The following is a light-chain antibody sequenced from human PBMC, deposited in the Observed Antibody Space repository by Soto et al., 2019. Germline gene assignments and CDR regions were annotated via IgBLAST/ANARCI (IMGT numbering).Light chain of an antibody. CDR3: SSYAGSSNV. Sequence: QSVLTQPASVSGSPGQSITISCTGTSSDVGGYNYVSWYQQHPGKAPKLMICEVSNRPSGVSNRFSGSKSGNTASLTVSGLQAEDEADYYCSSYAGSSNVFGTGTKVTVL. CDR1: SSDVGGYNY. J-gene: IGLJ1*01. V-gene: IGLV2-14*01. CDR2: EVS.